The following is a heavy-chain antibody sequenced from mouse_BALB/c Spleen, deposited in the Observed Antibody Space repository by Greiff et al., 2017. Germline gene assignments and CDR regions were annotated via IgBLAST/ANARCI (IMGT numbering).Heavy chain of an antibody. CDR1: GFTFSSFG. J-gene: IGHJ4*01. CDR3: ARSGDVDYAMDY. Sequence: EVKLMESGGGLVQPGGSRKLSCAASGFTFSSFGMHWVRQAPEKGLEWVAYISSGSSTIYYADTVKGRFTISRDNPKNTLFLQMTSLRSEDTAMYYCARSGDVDYAMDYWGQGTSVTVSS. V-gene: IGHV5-17*02. CDR2: ISSGSSTI. D-gene: IGHD3-1*01.